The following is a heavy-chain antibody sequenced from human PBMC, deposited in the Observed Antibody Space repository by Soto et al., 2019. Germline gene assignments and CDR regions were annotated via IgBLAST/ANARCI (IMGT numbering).Heavy chain of an antibody. V-gene: IGHV1-69*13. J-gene: IGHJ4*02. Sequence: SVKVSCKASGGTFSSYTISSVRQAPGQGLEWMGRIIPIFGTANYAQKFQGRVTITADESTSTAYMELSSLRSEDTAVYYCERDGMGATTGSYFDYWGQGTLVTVSS. D-gene: IGHD1-26*01. CDR3: ERDGMGATTGSYFDY. CDR1: GGTFSSYT. CDR2: IIPIFGTA.